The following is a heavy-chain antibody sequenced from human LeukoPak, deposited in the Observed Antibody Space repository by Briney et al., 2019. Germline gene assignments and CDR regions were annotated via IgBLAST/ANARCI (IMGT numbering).Heavy chain of an antibody. V-gene: IGHV3-49*03. D-gene: IGHD6-19*01. CDR3: TGYSSGCYLPDYYYYYGMDV. CDR1: GFTFGDYA. Sequence: GGSLRLSCTASGFTFGDYAMSWFRQAPGKGLEWVGFIRSKAYGGTTEYAASVKGRFTISRDDSKSIAYLQMNSLKTEDTAVYYCTGYSSGCYLPDYYYYYGMDVWGQGTTVTVSS. CDR2: IRSKAYGGTT. J-gene: IGHJ6*02.